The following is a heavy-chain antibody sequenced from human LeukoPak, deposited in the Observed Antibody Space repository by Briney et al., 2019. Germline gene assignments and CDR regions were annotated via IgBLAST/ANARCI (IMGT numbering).Heavy chain of an antibody. CDR3: ARDLYGDYAFDY. Sequence: PGGSLRLTCAASGFTFSSYWMSWVRQAPGKGLEWVANVKQDGSERYYVDSVKGRFTISRDNAKNSLYLQMNSLRAEDTAVYYCARDLYGDYAFDYWGQGTLVTVSS. CDR2: VKQDGSER. J-gene: IGHJ4*02. CDR1: GFTFSSYW. V-gene: IGHV3-7*01. D-gene: IGHD4-17*01.